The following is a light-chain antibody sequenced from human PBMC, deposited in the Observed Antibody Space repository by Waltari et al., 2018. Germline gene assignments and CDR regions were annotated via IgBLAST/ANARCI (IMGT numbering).Light chain of an antibody. J-gene: IGKJ5*01. CDR1: QSVSSY. V-gene: IGKV3-11*01. Sequence: EIVLTQSPATLSLSPGEKATLSCSASQSVSSYSAWYQQKPGQAPRLLIYDAANRATGIPARFSGSGSGTDFTLTISSLEPEDFAVYYCQQRSNWPPTFGQGTRLEIK. CDR3: QQRSNWPPT. CDR2: DAA.